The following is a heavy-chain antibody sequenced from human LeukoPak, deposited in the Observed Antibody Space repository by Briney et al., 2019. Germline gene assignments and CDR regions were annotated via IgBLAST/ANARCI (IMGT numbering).Heavy chain of an antibody. J-gene: IGHJ4*02. D-gene: IGHD5-18*01. CDR3: ASQLRYSYGYDY. V-gene: IGHV3-13*01. CDR1: GFTFSSYD. CDR2: IGTAGDT. Sequence: GGSLRLSCAASGFTFSSYDMHWVRQATGKGLEWVSAIGTAGDTYYPGSVEGRFTISRENAKNSLYLQMNSLRAGDTAVYYCASQLRYSYGYDYWGQGTLVTVSS.